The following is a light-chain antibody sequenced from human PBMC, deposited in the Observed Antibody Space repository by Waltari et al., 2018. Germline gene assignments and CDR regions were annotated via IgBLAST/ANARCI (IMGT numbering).Light chain of an antibody. CDR3: AAWDDSLNGRWV. CDR2: RSD. Sequence: SVLTQPPSASGTPGQGVTISCSGRASNIGHTFVNWSQQVPGKAPKLLIYRSDRRPAGVPDRFSGSKSGTSASLAISGLQSEDEADYYCAAWDDSLNGRWVFGGGTKVTVL. CDR1: ASNIGHTF. V-gene: IGLV1-44*01. J-gene: IGLJ3*02.